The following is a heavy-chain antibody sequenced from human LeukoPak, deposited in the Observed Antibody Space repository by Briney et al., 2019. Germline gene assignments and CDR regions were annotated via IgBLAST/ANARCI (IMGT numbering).Heavy chain of an antibody. CDR2: ISWDGGSP. D-gene: IGHD2-2*02. CDR1: GFTFDDYT. Sequence: GGSLRLSCAASGFTFDDYTMHWVRQAPGKGLEWVSLISWDGGSPYYADSVKGRFTISRDNSKNSLYLQMNSLRTEDTALYYCAKGVNQLLYAHFDYWGQGTLVTVSS. CDR3: AKGVNQLLYAHFDY. J-gene: IGHJ4*02. V-gene: IGHV3-43*01.